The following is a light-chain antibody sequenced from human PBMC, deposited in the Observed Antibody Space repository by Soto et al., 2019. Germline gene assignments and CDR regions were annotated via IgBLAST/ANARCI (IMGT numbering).Light chain of an antibody. Sequence: DIQMTQSPSSLSASVGDTVTITCQASQDITNHLNWYQQKPGKAPNLLIYDASHLETGVPSRLSGSGSGTYFTLTISSLQPEDIATYYWQKYDDVPQFGPGTKVDF. CDR1: QDITNH. CDR3: QKYDDVPQ. V-gene: IGKV1-33*01. CDR2: DAS. J-gene: IGKJ3*01.